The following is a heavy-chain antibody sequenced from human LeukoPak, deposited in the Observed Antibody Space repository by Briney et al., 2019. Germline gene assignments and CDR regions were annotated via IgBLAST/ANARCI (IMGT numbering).Heavy chain of an antibody. V-gene: IGHV3-23*01. D-gene: IGHD3-22*01. J-gene: IGHJ3*02. CDR1: GFAFSNYA. Sequence: GGSLRLSCAASGFAFSNYAMSWVRQAPGKGLEWVSGISGSGGDTSYSDSVKGRFTISRDKSKNTLYLQMSSLRAEDTAVYYCARAQLIYDSSGYYYVGDAFDIWGQGTMVTVSS. CDR3: ARAQLIYDSSGYYYVGDAFDI. CDR2: ISGSGGDT.